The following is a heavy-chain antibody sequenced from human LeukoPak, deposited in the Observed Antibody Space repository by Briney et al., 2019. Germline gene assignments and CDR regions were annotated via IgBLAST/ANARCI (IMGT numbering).Heavy chain of an antibody. CDR3: AKEVWGTYRPDY. Sequence: PGGSLRLSCAASGFTFSSYWMSWVRQAPGKGLEWVANIKQDGSEKYYVDSVKGRFTISRDNSKNTLYLQTNSLRAEDTAAYYCAKEVWGTYRPDYWGQGTLVTVSS. J-gene: IGHJ4*02. CDR1: GFTFSSYW. D-gene: IGHD3-16*02. CDR2: IKQDGSEK. V-gene: IGHV3-7*03.